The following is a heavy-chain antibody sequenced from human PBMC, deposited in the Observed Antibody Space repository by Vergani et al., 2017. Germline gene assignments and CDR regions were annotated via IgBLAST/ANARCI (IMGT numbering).Heavy chain of an antibody. D-gene: IGHD6-19*01. CDR1: GGSISSGDYY. CDR3: AGGRMAVAGTYDY. J-gene: IGHJ4*02. Sequence: QVQLQESGPGLVKPSQTLSLTCTVSGGSISSGDYYWSWIRQPPGKGLEWIGEINHSGSTNYNPSLKSRVTISVDTSKNQFSLKLSSVTAADTAVYYCAGGRMAVAGTYDYWGQGTLVTVSS. CDR2: INHSGST. V-gene: IGHV4-30-4*08.